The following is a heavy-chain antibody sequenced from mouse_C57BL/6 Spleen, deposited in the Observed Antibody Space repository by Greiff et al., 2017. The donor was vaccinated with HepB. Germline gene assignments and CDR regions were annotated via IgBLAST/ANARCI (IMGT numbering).Heavy chain of an antibody. D-gene: IGHD2-1*01. CDR3: ARGGLPYAMDY. V-gene: IGHV1-72*01. Sequence: QVQLQQPGAELVKPGASVKLSCKASGYTFTSYWMHWGKQRPGRGLGWIGRIDPYSGGTKYNEKFKSKATLTVDKPSSTAYMQLSSLTSEDSAVYYCARGGLPYAMDYWGQGTSVTVSS. J-gene: IGHJ4*01. CDR2: IDPYSGGT. CDR1: GYTFTSYW.